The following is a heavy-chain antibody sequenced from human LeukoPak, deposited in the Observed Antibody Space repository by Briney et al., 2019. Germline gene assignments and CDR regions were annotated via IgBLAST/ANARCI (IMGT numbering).Heavy chain of an antibody. V-gene: IGHV4-59*08. CDR3: EYHFRYSSSCYYYYYYGMDV. CDR1: GGSMSSYY. Sequence: SETLSLTCTVSGGSMSSYYWSWIRQPPGKGLEWIGYIYYSGSTNYNPSLKSRVTISVDTSKNQFSLKLSSVTAADTAVYYFEYHFRYSSSCYYYYYYGMDVWGQGTTVTVSS. CDR2: IYYSGST. J-gene: IGHJ6*02. D-gene: IGHD6-13*01.